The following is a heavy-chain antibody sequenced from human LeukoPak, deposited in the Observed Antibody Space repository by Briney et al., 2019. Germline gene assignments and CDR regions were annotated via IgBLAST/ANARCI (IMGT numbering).Heavy chain of an antibody. D-gene: IGHD3-9*01. J-gene: IGHJ6*03. CDR2: IEQDGGEK. CDR3: AKQFDFISYYYYYYMDV. CDR1: GFTFSNYW. V-gene: IGHV3-7*01. Sequence: GGSLRLSCAASGFTFSNYWMSWVRQAPGKGLEWVANIEQDGGEKNYVDSVKGRFTISRDNARNSLYLQMNSLRAEDTAVYYCAKQFDFISYYYYYYMDVWGKGTTVTVSS.